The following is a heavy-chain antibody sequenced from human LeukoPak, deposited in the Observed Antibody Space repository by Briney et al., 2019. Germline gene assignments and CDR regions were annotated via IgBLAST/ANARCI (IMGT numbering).Heavy chain of an antibody. CDR2: ISAYNGNT. CDR1: GYTFTSYG. J-gene: IGHJ4*02. CDR3: ARGIQPWLDDSSGYYYSINFDY. D-gene: IGHD3-22*01. Sequence: ASVKVSCKASGYTFTSYGISWVRQAPGQGLEWMGWISAYNGNTNYAQKLQGRVTMTTDTSTSTAYMELRSLRSDDMAVYYCARGIQPWLDDSSGYYYSINFDYWGQGTLVTVSS. V-gene: IGHV1-18*03.